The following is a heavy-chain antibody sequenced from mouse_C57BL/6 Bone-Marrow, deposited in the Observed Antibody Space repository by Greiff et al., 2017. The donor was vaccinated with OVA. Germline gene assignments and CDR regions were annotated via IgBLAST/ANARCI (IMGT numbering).Heavy chain of an antibody. D-gene: IGHD3-2*02. V-gene: IGHV1-18*01. CDR1: GYTFTDYN. J-gene: IGHJ4*01. Sequence: VQLQQSGPELVKPGASVKIPCKASGYTFTDYNMDWVKQSHGKSLEWIGDINPNNGGTIYNQKFKGKATLTVDKSSSTAYMELRSLTSEDTAVYYCARTPTAQAGAMDYWGQGTSVTVSS. CDR3: ARTPTAQAGAMDY. CDR2: INPNNGGT.